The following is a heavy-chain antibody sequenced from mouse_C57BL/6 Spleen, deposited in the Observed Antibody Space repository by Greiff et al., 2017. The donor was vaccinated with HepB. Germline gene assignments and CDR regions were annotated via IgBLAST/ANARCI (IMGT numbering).Heavy chain of an antibody. CDR1: GYSFTGYY. CDR2: INPSTGGT. Sequence: DVQLQESGPELVKPGASVKISCKASGYSFTGYYMNWVKQSPEKSLEWIGEINPSTGGTTYNQKFKAKATLTVDKSSSTAHMQLKSLTSEDSAVYYCAREGYDYDGFDYWGQGTTLTVSS. V-gene: IGHV1-42*01. J-gene: IGHJ2*01. CDR3: AREGYDYDGFDY. D-gene: IGHD2-4*01.